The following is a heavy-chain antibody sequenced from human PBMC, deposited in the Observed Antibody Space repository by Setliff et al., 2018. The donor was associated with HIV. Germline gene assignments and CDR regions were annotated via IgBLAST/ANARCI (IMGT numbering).Heavy chain of an antibody. CDR1: GGSIRSHY. CDR2: IYYSGST. Sequence: SETLSLTCTVSGGSIRSHYWSWIRQPPGKGLEWIGYIYYSGSTNYNPSLKSRVTISVDTSKNQFSLKVSSVTAADTAVYYCARVARGGHSSRWYYFDYWGQGTLVTVSS. J-gene: IGHJ4*02. V-gene: IGHV4-59*08. D-gene: IGHD6-13*01. CDR3: ARVARGGHSSRWYYFDY.